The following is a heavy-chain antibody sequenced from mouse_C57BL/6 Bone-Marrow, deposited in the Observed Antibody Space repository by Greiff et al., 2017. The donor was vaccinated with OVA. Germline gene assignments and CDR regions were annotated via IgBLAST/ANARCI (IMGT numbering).Heavy chain of an antibody. V-gene: IGHV1-81*01. D-gene: IGHD4-1*01. Sequence: QVQLKESGAELARPGASVKLSCKASGYTFTSYGISWVKQRTGQGLEWIGEIYPRSGNTYYNEKFKGKATLTADKSSSTAYMELRNLTSEDSAVYFCAGRRTGMFWFAYWGQGTLVTVSA. CDR3: AGRRTGMFWFAY. CDR1: GYTFTSYG. CDR2: IYPRSGNT. J-gene: IGHJ3*01.